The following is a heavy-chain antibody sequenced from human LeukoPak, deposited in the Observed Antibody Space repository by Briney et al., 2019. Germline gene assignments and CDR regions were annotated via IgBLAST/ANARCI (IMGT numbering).Heavy chain of an antibody. Sequence: KSSVTLSLTCNVSGASINNYYWSWIRQPPGMRLEWIGYISSAGSTHYNPSLESRVTISVDTSKNHLSLELQSVTAADTAVYYCARQVPGSGTVFDYWGQGTLVTVSS. CDR1: GASINNYY. CDR2: ISSAGST. V-gene: IGHV4-59*08. D-gene: IGHD6-13*01. J-gene: IGHJ4*02. CDR3: ARQVPGSGTVFDY.